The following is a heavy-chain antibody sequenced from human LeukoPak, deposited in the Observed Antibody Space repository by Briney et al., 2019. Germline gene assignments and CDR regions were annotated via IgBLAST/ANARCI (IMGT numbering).Heavy chain of an antibody. CDR2: IYSGGST. V-gene: IGHV3-53*01. Sequence: SGGSLGLSCAASGFAVSSNYMSWVRRAPGKGLEWVSVIYSGGSTYYADSVKGRFTISRDNSKNTLYLQMNSLRAEDTAVYYCARGGARYSSSWYAFDIWGQGTMVTVSS. J-gene: IGHJ3*02. CDR3: ARGGARYSSSWYAFDI. CDR1: GFAVSSNY. D-gene: IGHD6-13*01.